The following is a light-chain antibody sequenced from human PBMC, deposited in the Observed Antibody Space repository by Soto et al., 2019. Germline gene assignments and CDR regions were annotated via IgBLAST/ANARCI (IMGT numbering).Light chain of an antibody. CDR2: DAS. Sequence: EIVMTQSPGTLSLSPGERATLSCRASQSVNSYLAWYQQNPGQAPRLLISDASDRATGIPDRFSGSGSGTDFTLTISRLVPEDFAVYYCQQYGDSPVTFGQGTKVDIK. CDR1: QSVNSY. J-gene: IGKJ1*01. CDR3: QQYGDSPVT. V-gene: IGKV3-20*01.